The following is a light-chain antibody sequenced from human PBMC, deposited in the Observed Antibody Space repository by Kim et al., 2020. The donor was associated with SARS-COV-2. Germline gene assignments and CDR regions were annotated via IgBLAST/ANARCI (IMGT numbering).Light chain of an antibody. Sequence: QSVLTQPPSASGTPGQRVTISCSGSTSNIGSNTVNWYQQLPGTAPRLLIHTDNQRPSGVTARFSGSKSGTSASLAISGLESEDESDYCCEAWDDSLNGPVFGGGTQLTVL. CDR1: TSNIGSNT. V-gene: IGLV1-44*01. J-gene: IGLJ3*02. CDR3: EAWDDSLNGPV. CDR2: TDN.